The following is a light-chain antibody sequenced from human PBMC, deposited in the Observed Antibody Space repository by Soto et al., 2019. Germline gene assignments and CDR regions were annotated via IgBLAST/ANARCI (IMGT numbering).Light chain of an antibody. J-gene: IGLJ3*02. Sequence: QSALTQPASVSGSPGQSMTISCTGTSSDVGSGNFVSWFQQHPGKAPKLMIYEVTNRPSGVSYRFSGSKSGNTASLTISGLQAEDEADYYCSSFTPTNTWVFGGGTKVTVL. V-gene: IGLV2-14*01. CDR2: EVT. CDR1: SSDVGSGNF. CDR3: SSFTPTNTWV.